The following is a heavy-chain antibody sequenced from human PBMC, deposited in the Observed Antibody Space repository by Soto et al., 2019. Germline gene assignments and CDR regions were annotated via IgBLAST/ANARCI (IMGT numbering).Heavy chain of an antibody. D-gene: IGHD4-17*01. CDR1: GFTFSSYS. CDR3: ARGATVALTSYYYYGMDV. J-gene: IGHJ6*02. Sequence: GGSLRLSCAASGFTFSSYSMNLVRQAPGKGLEWVSYIGSSSSTIYYADSVKGRFTISRDNAKNSLYLQMNSLRDEDTAVYYCARGATVALTSYYYYGMDVWGQGTTVTVSS. CDR2: IGSSSSTI. V-gene: IGHV3-48*02.